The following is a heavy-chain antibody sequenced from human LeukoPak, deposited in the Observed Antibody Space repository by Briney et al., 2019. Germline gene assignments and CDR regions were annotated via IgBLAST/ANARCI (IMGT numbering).Heavy chain of an antibody. V-gene: IGHV4-30-4*08. CDR3: ATKTAAGNYYYYYMDV. CDR2: IYYSGST. CDR1: GGSISSGDYY. J-gene: IGHJ6*03. D-gene: IGHD6-13*01. Sequence: SETLSLTCTVSGGSISSGDYYWSWIRQPPGKGLEWIGYIYYSGSTYYNPSLKSRVTISVDTSKNQFSLKLSSVTAADTAVYYCATKTAAGNYYYYYMDVWGKGTTVTVSS.